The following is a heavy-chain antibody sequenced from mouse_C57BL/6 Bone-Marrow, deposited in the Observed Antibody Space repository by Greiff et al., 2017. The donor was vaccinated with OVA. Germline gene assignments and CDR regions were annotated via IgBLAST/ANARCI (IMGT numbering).Heavy chain of an antibody. CDR2: ISSGSSTI. V-gene: IGHV5-17*01. J-gene: IGHJ1*03. Sequence: EVQLVESGGGLVKPGGSLKLSCAASGFTFSDYGMHWVRRAPEKGLEWVAYISSGSSTIYYADTVKGRFTISRDNAKNTLFLQMTSLRSEDTAMYYCARINYWYFDVWGTGTTVTVSS. CDR1: GFTFSDYG. CDR3: ARINYWYFDV.